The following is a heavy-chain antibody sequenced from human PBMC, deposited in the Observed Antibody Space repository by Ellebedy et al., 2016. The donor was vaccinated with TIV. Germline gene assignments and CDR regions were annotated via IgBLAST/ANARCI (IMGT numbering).Heavy chain of an antibody. CDR3: ARRYYDILTGSQPIDY. CDR1: GYTFTSYG. CDR2: ISAYNGNT. V-gene: IGHV1-18*04. J-gene: IGHJ4*02. Sequence: AASVKVSCKASGYTFTSYGISWVRQAPGQGLEWMGWISAYNGNTNYAQKLQGRVTITTDTSTSTAYMELRSLRSEDTALYYCARRYYDILTGSQPIDYWGQGTLVTVSS. D-gene: IGHD3-9*01.